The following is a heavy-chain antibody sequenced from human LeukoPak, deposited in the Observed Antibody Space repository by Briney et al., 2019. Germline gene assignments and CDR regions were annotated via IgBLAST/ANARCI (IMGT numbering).Heavy chain of an antibody. CDR1: GFTFSSYS. CDR2: ISASADRT. D-gene: IGHD1-14*01. J-gene: IGHJ4*02. Sequence: GGSLRLSCAASGFTFSSYSMNWVRQAPGKGLEWVSSISASADRTYYADSVKGQFTISRDNSKNTLDLQMNSLRAEDTAVFYCAKGGYKGDFFDYWGQGSLVTVSS. V-gene: IGHV3-23*01. CDR3: AKGGYKGDFFDY.